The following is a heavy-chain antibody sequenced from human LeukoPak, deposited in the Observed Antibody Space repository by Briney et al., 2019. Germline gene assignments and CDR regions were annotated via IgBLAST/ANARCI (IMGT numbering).Heavy chain of an antibody. J-gene: IGHJ4*02. CDR2: ISGNGHQT. D-gene: IGHD3-22*01. Sequence: GGSLRLSCSASGFAFSRFAMTWVRHLPGKGLDLASTISGNGHQTYYGDSVKGRFSVSRDNSKNILYLQMDSLRADDSALYYCAKDANYYDSSGFFIPFDYWGQGTLVTVSS. V-gene: IGHV3-23*01. CDR3: AKDANYYDSSGFFIPFDY. CDR1: GFAFSRFA.